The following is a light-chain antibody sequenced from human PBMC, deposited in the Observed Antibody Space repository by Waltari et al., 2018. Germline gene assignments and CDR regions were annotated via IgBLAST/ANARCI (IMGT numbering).Light chain of an antibody. CDR1: QSVGRS. V-gene: IGKV3-20*01. Sequence: EIVLTQSPGTLSLSPGERATLSCRAGQSVGRSLAWYQQKPGPAPRLLIYAASSRATGSPDRCSGSGSGTDFSLTISRLEPEDFAVYYCQHYVRLPATYGQGTKVEIK. J-gene: IGKJ1*01. CDR2: AAS. CDR3: QHYVRLPAT.